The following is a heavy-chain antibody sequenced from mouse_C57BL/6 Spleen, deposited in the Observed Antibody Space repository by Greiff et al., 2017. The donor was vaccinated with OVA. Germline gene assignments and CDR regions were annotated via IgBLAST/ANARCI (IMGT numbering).Heavy chain of an antibody. CDR2: IWGGGST. Sequence: VKLQESGPGLVAPSQSLSITCTVSGFSLTSYGVDWVRQPPGKGLEWLGVIWGGGSTNYNSALMSRLSISKDNSKSQVFLRMNSLQTDDTAMYYCAKQRYYGSSYWYFDVWGTGTTVTVSS. CDR1: GFSLTSYG. D-gene: IGHD1-1*01. V-gene: IGHV2-9*01. J-gene: IGHJ1*03. CDR3: AKQRYYGSSYWYFDV.